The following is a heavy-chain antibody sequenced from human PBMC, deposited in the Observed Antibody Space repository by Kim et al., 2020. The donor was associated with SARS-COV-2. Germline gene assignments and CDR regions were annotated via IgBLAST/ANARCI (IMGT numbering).Heavy chain of an antibody. CDR3: AKASALRFLLSWFDP. Sequence: DSVKGRFTISRDNSKNTLYLQMNSLRAEDTAVYYCAKASALRFLLSWFDPWGQGTLVTVSS. J-gene: IGHJ5*02. D-gene: IGHD3-3*01. V-gene: IGHV3-23*01.